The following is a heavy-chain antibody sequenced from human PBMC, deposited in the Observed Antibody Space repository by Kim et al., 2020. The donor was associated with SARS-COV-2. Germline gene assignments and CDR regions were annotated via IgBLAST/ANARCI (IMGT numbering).Heavy chain of an antibody. CDR2: ISHSGST. Sequence: SETLSLTCAVYGESFSGYNCSWIRQPPGGGLEWIGEISHSGSTNYNPSLKSRVTISLDTSKNQFSLKLSSVTAADTAVYYCAIGDKGRFWSGSVYYYYY. V-gene: IGHV4-34*01. J-gene: IGHJ6*03. D-gene: IGHD3-3*01. CDR3: AIGDKGRFWSGSVYYYYY. CDR1: GESFSGYN.